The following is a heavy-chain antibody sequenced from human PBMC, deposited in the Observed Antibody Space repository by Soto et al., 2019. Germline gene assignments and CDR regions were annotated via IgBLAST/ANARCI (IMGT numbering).Heavy chain of an antibody. CDR2: IYYSGST. Sequence: SETLSLTCTVSGGSIRTGDYYWVWIRQTPGRGLEWIGYIYYSGSTNYNPSLKSRVTISVDTSKNQFSLKLSSVTAADTAVYYCASSSGSHYYYYGMDVWGQGTTVTVSS. J-gene: IGHJ6*02. CDR1: GGSIRTGDYY. D-gene: IGHD3-10*01. CDR3: ASSSGSHYYYYGMDV. V-gene: IGHV4-61*08.